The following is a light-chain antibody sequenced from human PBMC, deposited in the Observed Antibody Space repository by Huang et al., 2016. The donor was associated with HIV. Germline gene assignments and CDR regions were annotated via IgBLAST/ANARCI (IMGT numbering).Light chain of an antibody. Sequence: DIQMTQSPSSLSASVGDRVTVTCRASQTISTFLNWYQQKPGKATKLLIYSASTLQSVVPSRFSGRGSGTDFTLTISSLLLEDFATYYCQQSYNTPLTFGGGTKVEIK. CDR3: QQSYNTPLT. CDR2: SAS. V-gene: IGKV1-39*01. J-gene: IGKJ4*01. CDR1: QTISTF.